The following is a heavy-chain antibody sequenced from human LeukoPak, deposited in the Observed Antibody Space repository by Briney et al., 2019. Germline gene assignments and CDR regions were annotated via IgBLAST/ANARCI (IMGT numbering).Heavy chain of an antibody. V-gene: IGHV4-4*07. CDR1: GGSISSYY. D-gene: IGHD6-13*01. J-gene: IGHJ4*02. CDR3: AGEWYSSSWLYFDY. CDR2: IYTSGST. Sequence: SETLSLTCTVSGGSISSYYWSWIRQPAGKGLEWIGRIYTSGSTNYNPSLKSRVTMSVDTSKNQFSLKLSSVTAADTAVYYCAGEWYSSSWLYFDYWGKGTLVTVSS.